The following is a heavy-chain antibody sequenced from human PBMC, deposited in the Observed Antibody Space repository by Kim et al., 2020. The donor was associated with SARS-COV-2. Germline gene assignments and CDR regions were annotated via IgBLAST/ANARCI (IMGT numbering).Heavy chain of an antibody. CDR1: GGSISSGDDS. CDR3: ARDSGYGHHDY. J-gene: IGHJ4*02. D-gene: IGHD5-12*01. V-gene: IGHV4-30-2*06. Sequence: SETLSLTCSVSGGSISSGDDSWSWLRQSPGKGLEWIGYIYHSGRAFYNPSLKSRVAMSVDTSMDQFSLRLNSVTAADTAVYYCARDSGYGHHDYWGQGTLVTVSS. CDR2: IYHSGRA.